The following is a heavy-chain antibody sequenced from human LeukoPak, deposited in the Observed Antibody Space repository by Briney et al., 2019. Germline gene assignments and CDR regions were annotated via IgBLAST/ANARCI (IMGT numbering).Heavy chain of an antibody. CDR2: IYYSGST. CDR3: ARHWAYCSGGTCYSFDD. D-gene: IGHD2-15*01. J-gene: IGHJ4*02. Sequence: SETLSLTCIVSGGSISSSSHYWGWIRQPPGKGREWNGSIYYSGSTYYSPSLKSRVTISVDTSKNQFSLKLRSVTAADTAVYHCARHWAYCSGGTCYSFDDWGQGTLVTVSS. V-gene: IGHV4-39*01. CDR1: GGSISSSSHY.